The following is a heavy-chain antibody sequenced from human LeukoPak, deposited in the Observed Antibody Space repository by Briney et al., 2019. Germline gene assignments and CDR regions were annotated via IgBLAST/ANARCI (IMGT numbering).Heavy chain of an antibody. J-gene: IGHJ4*02. Sequence: RGSLRLSCAASGFTFSIYEMNWVRQAPGKGLEWVSYISSSGSTIYYADSVKGRFTISRDNAKNSLYLQMNSLRVEDTAVYYCARERKPVGFDYWGQGTLVTVSS. CDR3: ARERKPVGFDY. CDR1: GFTFSIYE. CDR2: ISSSGSTI. D-gene: IGHD1-26*01. V-gene: IGHV3-48*03.